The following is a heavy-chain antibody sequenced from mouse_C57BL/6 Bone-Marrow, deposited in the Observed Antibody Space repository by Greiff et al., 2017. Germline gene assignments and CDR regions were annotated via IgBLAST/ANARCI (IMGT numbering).Heavy chain of an antibody. CDR1: GFTFNTYA. Sequence: EVQRVESGGGLVQPKGSLKLSCAASGFTFNTYAMHWVRQAPGKGLEWVARIRSKSSNYATYYADSVKDRFTISRDDSQSMLYLQMNNLKTEDTDMYYCVRGSNPGGYFDYWGQGTTLTVSS. CDR2: IRSKSSNYAT. V-gene: IGHV10-3*01. J-gene: IGHJ2*01. D-gene: IGHD4-1*01. CDR3: VRGSNPGGYFDY.